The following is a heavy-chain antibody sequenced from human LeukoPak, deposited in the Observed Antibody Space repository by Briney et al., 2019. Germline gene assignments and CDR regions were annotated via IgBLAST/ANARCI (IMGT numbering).Heavy chain of an antibody. CDR3: AREYSNLTMVTNFDF. Sequence: GASVKVSCKASGGTFSSSPITWVRQAPGQGLEWMGRIIPMLAIANYAQKFRGRVTITADKSTTTAYMELVSLRSEDTAVYYCAREYSNLTMVTNFDFWGQGTLVTVSS. CDR2: IIPMLAIA. CDR1: GGTFSSSP. D-gene: IGHD4-17*01. V-gene: IGHV1-69*04. J-gene: IGHJ4*02.